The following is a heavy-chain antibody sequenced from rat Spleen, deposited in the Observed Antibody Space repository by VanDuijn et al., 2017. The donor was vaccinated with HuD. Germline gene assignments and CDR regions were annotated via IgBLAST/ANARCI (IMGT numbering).Heavy chain of an antibody. J-gene: IGHJ2*01. V-gene: IGHV5-25*01. CDR1: GFSFSNYY. CDR3: ARRTMGIFDY. CDR2: VSYDGSNT. Sequence: EVQLVESGGGLVQPGRSLKLSCAASGFSFSNYYMTWVRQAPTKGLEWVAYVSYDGSNTFYPDSVRGRFTISRDNAKSTLYLQMDSLRSEDTATYYCARRTMGIFDYWGQGVMVTVSS. D-gene: IGHD1-7*01.